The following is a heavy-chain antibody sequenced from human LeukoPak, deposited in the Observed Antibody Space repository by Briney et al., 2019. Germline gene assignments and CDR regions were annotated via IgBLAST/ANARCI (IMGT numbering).Heavy chain of an antibody. CDR3: AKEQSLGEAPFYYFDY. D-gene: IGHD6-19*01. CDR1: GFTFSSYA. CDR2: ISGSGGST. V-gene: IGHV3-23*01. Sequence: PGGSLRLSCAASGFTFSSYAMSWVRQAPGKGRGRVSAISGSGGSTYYADSVKGRFTISRDNSKNTLYLQMNSLRAEDTAVYYCAKEQSLGEAPFYYFDYWGQGTLVTVSS. J-gene: IGHJ4*02.